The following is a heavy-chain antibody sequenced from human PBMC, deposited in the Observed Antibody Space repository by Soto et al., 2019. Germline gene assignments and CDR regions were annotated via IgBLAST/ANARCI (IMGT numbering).Heavy chain of an antibody. CDR2: IIPIFGTA. V-gene: IGHV1-69*13. D-gene: IGHD3-9*01. CDR1: GGTFSSYA. CDR3: ARGASHYDILTGYY. Sequence: GASVKVSCKASGGTFSSYAISWVRQAPGQGLEWMGGIIPIFGTANYAQKFQGRVTITADESTSTAYMELSSLRSEDTAVYYCARGASHYDILTGYYWGQGTLVTVS. J-gene: IGHJ4*02.